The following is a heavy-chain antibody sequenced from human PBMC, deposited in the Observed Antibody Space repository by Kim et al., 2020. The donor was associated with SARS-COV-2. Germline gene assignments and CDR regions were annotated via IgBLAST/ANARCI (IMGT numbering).Heavy chain of an antibody. J-gene: IGHJ4*02. CDR3: SWATSGWALDY. CDR1: GGSMNNYY. V-gene: IGHV4-59*01. CDR2: IYDSGST. D-gene: IGHD6-19*01. Sequence: SETLSLTCTVSGGSMNNYYWNWVRQTPGKGLEWIGYIYDSGSTNYSLSLKSRVSISVDASKNQFSLKLNSVTTADTAVYFCSWATSGWALDYWGQGTLVT.